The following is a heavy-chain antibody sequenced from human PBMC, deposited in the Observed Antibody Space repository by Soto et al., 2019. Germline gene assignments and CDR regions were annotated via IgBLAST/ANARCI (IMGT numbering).Heavy chain of an antibody. V-gene: IGHV4-59*01. J-gene: IGHJ4*02. CDR3: ARARGITMVRGDGFDY. CDR2: IYYSGST. CDR1: GGSISSYY. Sequence: SETLSLTCTVSGGSISSYYWSWIRQPPGKGLEWIGYIYYSGSTNYNPSLKSRVTISVDTSKNQFSLKLSSVTAADTAVYYCARARGITMVRGDGFDYWGQGTLVTVSS. D-gene: IGHD3-10*01.